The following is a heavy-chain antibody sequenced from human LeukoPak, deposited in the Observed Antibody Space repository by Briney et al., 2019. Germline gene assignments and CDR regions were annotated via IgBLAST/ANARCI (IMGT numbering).Heavy chain of an antibody. V-gene: IGHV4-39*01. CDR2: IYYSGST. CDR1: GGSISSSSYY. Sequence: SETLSLTCTVSGGSISSSSYYWGWIRQPPGKGLEWIGSIYYSGSTYYNPSLKSRVTISVDTSKNQFSLKLSSVTAADTAVYYCARAPNPGYFDYWGQGTLVTVSS. CDR3: ARAPNPGYFDY. J-gene: IGHJ4*02.